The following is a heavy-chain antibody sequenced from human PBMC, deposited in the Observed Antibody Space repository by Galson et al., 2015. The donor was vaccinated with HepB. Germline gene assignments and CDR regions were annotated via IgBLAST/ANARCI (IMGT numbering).Heavy chain of an antibody. V-gene: IGHV3-33*01. D-gene: IGHD1-1*01. CDR3: VRDNWNAFPGEGFDP. CDR2: VGNDGIRE. Sequence: SLRLSCAGSGFTFSSYGMRWVRQAPRKGLEWVAFVGNDGIREHYADSVKGRFTISRDNSKNTLYLQMNSLRAEDTAVYYCVRDNWNAFPGEGFDPWGQGILVTVSS. J-gene: IGHJ5*02. CDR1: GFTFSSYG.